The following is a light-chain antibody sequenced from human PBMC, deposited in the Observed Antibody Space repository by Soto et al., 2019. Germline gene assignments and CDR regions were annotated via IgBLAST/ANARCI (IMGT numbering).Light chain of an antibody. CDR2: SNY. Sequence: QPVLTQPPSASGTPGQRVVISCSGGSSNVGTNPVSWYQQLPGTAPTLLIYSNYQRHSGVPDRFSGSRSGTSASLAISGLQSDDEADYYCAAWDNSLSAWLFGGGTKVTVL. J-gene: IGLJ3*02. CDR3: AAWDNSLSAWL. CDR1: SSNVGTNP. V-gene: IGLV1-44*01.